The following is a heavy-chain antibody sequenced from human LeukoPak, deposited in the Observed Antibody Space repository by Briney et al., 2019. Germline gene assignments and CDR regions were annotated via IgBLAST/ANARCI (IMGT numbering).Heavy chain of an antibody. CDR3: ARGEMYYDFDY. CDR2: IYYSGST. J-gene: IGHJ4*02. Sequence: PSETLSLTCTVSGGSISSGDYYWSWIRQPPGKGLEWIGYIYYSGSTYYNPSLKSRVTISVDTSKNQFSLKLSSVTAADTAVYYCARGEMYYDFDYWGQGTLVIVSS. V-gene: IGHV4-30-4*01. D-gene: IGHD3-3*01. CDR1: GGSISSGDYY.